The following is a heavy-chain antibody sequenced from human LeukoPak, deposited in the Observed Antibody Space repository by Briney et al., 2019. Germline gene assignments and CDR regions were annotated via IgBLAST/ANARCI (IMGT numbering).Heavy chain of an antibody. V-gene: IGHV3-21*01. CDR2: ISSSSSYM. Sequence: KRLEWVSCISSSSSYMYYADSVKGRFTISSDNAKNSLYLQMNSLRAEDTAVYYCSGGSQQLVRGWFDPWGQGTLVTVSS. CDR3: SGGSQQLVRGWFDP. J-gene: IGHJ5*02. D-gene: IGHD6-13*01.